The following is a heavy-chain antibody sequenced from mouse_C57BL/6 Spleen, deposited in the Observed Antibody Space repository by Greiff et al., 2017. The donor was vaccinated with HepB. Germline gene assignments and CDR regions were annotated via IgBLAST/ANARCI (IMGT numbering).Heavy chain of an antibody. CDR2: IYPGSGST. CDR3: AREGDGYYEAWFAY. Sequence: QVQLQQPGAELVKPGASVKMSCKASGYTFTSYWITWVKQRPGQGLEWIGDIYPGSGSTNYNEKFKSKATLTVDTSSSTAYMQLSSLTSEDSAVYYCAREGDGYYEAWFAYWGQGTLVTVSA. CDR1: GYTFTSYW. J-gene: IGHJ3*01. D-gene: IGHD2-3*01. V-gene: IGHV1-55*01.